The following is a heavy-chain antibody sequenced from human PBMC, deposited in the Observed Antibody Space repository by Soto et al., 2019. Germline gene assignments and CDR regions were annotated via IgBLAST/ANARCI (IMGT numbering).Heavy chain of an antibody. CDR1: GGSISSSSYY. J-gene: IGHJ5*02. V-gene: IGHV4-39*01. D-gene: IGHD4-17*01. Sequence: SETLSLTCTVSGGSISSSSYYWGWIRQPPGKGLEWIGSIYYSGSTYYNPSLRSRVTISVDTSKNQFSLKLSSVTAADTAVYYCARLHDYSNWFDPWGQGTLVTVSS. CDR2: IYYSGST. CDR3: ARLHDYSNWFDP.